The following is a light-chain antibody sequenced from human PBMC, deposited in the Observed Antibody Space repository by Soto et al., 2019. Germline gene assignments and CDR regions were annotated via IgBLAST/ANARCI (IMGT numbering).Light chain of an antibody. CDR3: HHYGNSVYT. Sequence: EIVLTQSPGTLSLSPGERATLSCRASQSVSSSNLAWFQQKPGQAPRLLIYGASSRATGIPDRFSGSGSGTDFTLTISRLEPEDFAVYYCHHYGNSVYTFGQGTNLEIK. V-gene: IGKV3-20*01. J-gene: IGKJ2*01. CDR1: QSVSSSN. CDR2: GAS.